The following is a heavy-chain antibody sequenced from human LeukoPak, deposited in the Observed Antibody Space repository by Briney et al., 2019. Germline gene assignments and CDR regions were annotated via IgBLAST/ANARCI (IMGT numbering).Heavy chain of an antibody. CDR1: GDSVSSNSVT. Sequence: SQILSLTCAISGDSVSSNSVTWNWIRQSPSRGLEWLGRTYYRSTWYNDYAVSVRGRITVNPDTSKNQFSLHLNSVTPEDTAVNYCARRLTQYDCFDPWGQGILVTVSS. V-gene: IGHV6-1*01. J-gene: IGHJ5*02. CDR2: TYYRSTWYN. CDR3: ARRLTQYDCFDP. D-gene: IGHD2-2*01.